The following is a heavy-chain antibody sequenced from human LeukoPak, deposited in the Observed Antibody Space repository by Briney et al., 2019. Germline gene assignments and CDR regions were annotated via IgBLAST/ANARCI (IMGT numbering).Heavy chain of an antibody. CDR3: AGDPWYSSGWPFDY. D-gene: IGHD6-19*01. J-gene: IGHJ4*02. V-gene: IGHV1-3*01. Sequence: KFQGRVTITRATSASTAYMELSSLRYEDTAVYYCAGDPWYSSGWPFDYWGQGTLVTVSS.